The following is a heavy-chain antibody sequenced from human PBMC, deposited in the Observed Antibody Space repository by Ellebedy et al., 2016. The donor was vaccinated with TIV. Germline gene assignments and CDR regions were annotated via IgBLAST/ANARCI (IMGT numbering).Heavy chain of an antibody. V-gene: IGHV3-48*04. CDR1: GFTFSSYS. D-gene: IGHD3-10*01. Sequence: GESLKISCAASGFTFSSYSMNWVRQAPGKGLEWVSYISSSSSTIYYADSVKGRFTISRDNAKNSLYLQMNSLRAEDTAVYYCARMVRGVTEHFDYWGQGTLVTVSS. J-gene: IGHJ4*02. CDR2: ISSSSSTI. CDR3: ARMVRGVTEHFDY.